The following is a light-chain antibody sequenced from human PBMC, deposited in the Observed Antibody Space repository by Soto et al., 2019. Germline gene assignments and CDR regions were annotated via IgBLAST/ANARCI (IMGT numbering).Light chain of an antibody. J-gene: IGKJ1*01. CDR3: QQYNSYWT. V-gene: IGKV1-5*01. CDR2: DAS. CDR1: QTISSW. Sequence: GHRVSSNCRASQTISSWLAWYQQKPGKAPTLLIYDASTLERGVPSRFSGTGSGTEFTLSIDSLQPDDFANYYCQQYNSYWTFGQGTKVDIK.